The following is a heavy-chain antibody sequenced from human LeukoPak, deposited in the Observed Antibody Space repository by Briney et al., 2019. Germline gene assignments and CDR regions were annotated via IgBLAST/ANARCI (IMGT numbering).Heavy chain of an antibody. CDR1: GYTFTSYY. V-gene: IGHV1-46*01. CDR2: INPSGGST. Sequence: GASVKVSCKASGYTFTSYYMHWVRQAPGQGLEWMGIINPSGGSTSYAQKFQGRVTMTEDTSTDTAYMELSSLRSEDTAVYYCATYGVQATTDAFDIWGQGTMVTVSS. D-gene: IGHD4-17*01. J-gene: IGHJ3*02. CDR3: ATYGVQATTDAFDI.